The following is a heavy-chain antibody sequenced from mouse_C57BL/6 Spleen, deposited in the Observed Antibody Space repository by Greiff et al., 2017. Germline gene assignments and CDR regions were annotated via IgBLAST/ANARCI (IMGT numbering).Heavy chain of an antibody. CDR3: AGSQGDDYDNWYFDV. J-gene: IGHJ1*03. D-gene: IGHD2-4*01. CDR1: GYTFTSYG. CDR2: IYPRSGNT. V-gene: IGHV1-81*01. Sequence: QVQLKQSGAELARPGASVKLSCKASGYTFTSYGISWVKQRNGQGLEWIGEIYPRSGNTYYNEKFKGKATLTADKSSSTAYMGLRSLTSEDSAVYFCAGSQGDDYDNWYFDVWGTGTTVTVSS.